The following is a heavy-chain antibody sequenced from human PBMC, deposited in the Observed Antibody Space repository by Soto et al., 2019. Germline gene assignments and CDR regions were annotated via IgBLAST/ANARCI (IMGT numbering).Heavy chain of an antibody. CDR3: ARCKDELLWFGEPPYYYYYMDV. CDR2: ISAYNGNI. V-gene: IGHV1-18*01. Sequence: ASVKVSCKASGYTFTSYGISWVRQAPGQGLEWMGWISAYNGNINYAQKFQGRVTMTTDTSTSTAYMELRSLRSDDTAVYYCARCKDELLWFGEPPYYYYYMDVWGKGTTVTVSS. J-gene: IGHJ6*03. CDR1: GYTFTSYG. D-gene: IGHD3-10*01.